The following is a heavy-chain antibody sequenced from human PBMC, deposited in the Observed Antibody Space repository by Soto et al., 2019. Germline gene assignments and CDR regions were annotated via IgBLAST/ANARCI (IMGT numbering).Heavy chain of an antibody. CDR2: IYWNDDK. CDR1: GFSLSTSGVG. V-gene: IGHV2-5*01. Sequence: QITLKESGPTLVKPTQTLTLTCTFSGFSLSTSGVGVGWIRQPPGKALEWLALIYWNDDKRYSPYLKSRLTITEDTSKNQVVLTMTNMDPVDTATYYCAHRAGIDHWFDPWGQGTLVTVSS. CDR3: AHRAGIDHWFDP. D-gene: IGHD1-20*01. J-gene: IGHJ5*02.